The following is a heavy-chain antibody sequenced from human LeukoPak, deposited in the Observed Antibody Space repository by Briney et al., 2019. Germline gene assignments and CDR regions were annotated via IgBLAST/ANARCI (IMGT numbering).Heavy chain of an antibody. Sequence: GESLKISCKGSGYSFTNYWIGWVRQMPGKGLEWMGIIYPGDSDTRYSPSFQGQVTISADKSISTAYLQWSSLKASDTAMYYCARHTKYSSSSRVFEYWGQGTLVTVSS. D-gene: IGHD6-6*01. V-gene: IGHV5-51*01. CDR2: IYPGDSDT. CDR1: GYSFTNYW. J-gene: IGHJ4*02. CDR3: ARHTKYSSSSRVFEY.